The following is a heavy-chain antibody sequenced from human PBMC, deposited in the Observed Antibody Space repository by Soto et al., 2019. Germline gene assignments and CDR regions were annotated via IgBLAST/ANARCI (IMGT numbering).Heavy chain of an antibody. CDR1: GGPISSGDYY. Sequence: PSETLSLTCTVSGGPISSGDYYWSWIRQPPGKGLEWIGYIYYSGSTYYNPSLKSRVTISVDTSKNQFSLKLSSVTAADTAVYYCARDRGWESRLGYYYYGMDVWGQGTTVTVSS. CDR3: ARDRGWESRLGYYYYGMDV. D-gene: IGHD1-26*01. V-gene: IGHV4-30-4*01. CDR2: IYYSGST. J-gene: IGHJ6*02.